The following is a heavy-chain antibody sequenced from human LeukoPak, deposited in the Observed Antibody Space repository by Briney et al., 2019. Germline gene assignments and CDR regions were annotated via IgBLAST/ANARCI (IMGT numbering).Heavy chain of an antibody. CDR1: GFTFSGSA. J-gene: IGHJ4*02. D-gene: IGHD3-16*02. CDR2: IRSKANSYAT. Sequence: GGSLRLSCAASGFTFSGSAMHWVRQASGKGLEWVGRIRSKANSYATAYAASVKGGFTISRDDSKNTAYLQMNSLKTEDTAVYYCTRHPDYDYVWGSYRYTNYWGQGTLVTVSS. V-gene: IGHV3-73*01. CDR3: TRHPDYDYVWGSYRYTNY.